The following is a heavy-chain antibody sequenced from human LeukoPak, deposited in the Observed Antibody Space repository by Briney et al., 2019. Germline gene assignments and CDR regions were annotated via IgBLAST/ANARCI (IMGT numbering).Heavy chain of an antibody. D-gene: IGHD2-8*01. CDR2: IYDSGST. CDR3: ARSCTNGVCWFDY. CDR1: GGSIRSSYYY. Sequence: SETLSLTCTVSGGSIRSSYYYWGWIRQPPGKGLEWIGSIYDSGSTYYNPSLKSRVTISVDTSKNQFSLKLSSVTAADTAVYYCARSCTNGVCWFDYWGQGTLVTVSS. J-gene: IGHJ4*02. V-gene: IGHV4-39*07.